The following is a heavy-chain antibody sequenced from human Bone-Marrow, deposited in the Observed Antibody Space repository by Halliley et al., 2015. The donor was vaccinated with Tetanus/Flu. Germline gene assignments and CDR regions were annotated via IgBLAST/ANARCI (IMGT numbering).Heavy chain of an antibody. Sequence: QLVQSGAELKKPGESLKISCKTSGYIFTNYWLGWVRQMPGGGLEWMGIIYPRDSDTRYSPSFQGQITISADKSIDTAYLQWDSLKASDSAMYYCARQDFVMVPTVRVRAFDIWGRGTVVTVSS. CDR2: IYPRDSDT. D-gene: IGHD2-2*01. J-gene: IGHJ3*02. CDR3: ARQDFVMVPTVRVRAFDI. CDR1: GYIFTNYW. V-gene: IGHV5-51*01.